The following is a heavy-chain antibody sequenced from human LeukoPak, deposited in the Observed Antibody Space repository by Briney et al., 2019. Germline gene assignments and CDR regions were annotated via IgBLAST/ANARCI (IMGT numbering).Heavy chain of an antibody. D-gene: IGHD3-10*01. CDR1: GFTFSSYD. CDR3: ARDPYGSGSFDY. J-gene: IGHJ4*02. CDR2: IGIVGDT. Sequence: GGSLRLSCAASGFTFSSYDMHWVRQVTGEGLEWVSSIGIVGDTYYPDSVKGRFTISRENAKNSLYLQMNSLRAEDTAVYYCARDPYGSGSFDYWGQGTLVTVSS. V-gene: IGHV3-13*01.